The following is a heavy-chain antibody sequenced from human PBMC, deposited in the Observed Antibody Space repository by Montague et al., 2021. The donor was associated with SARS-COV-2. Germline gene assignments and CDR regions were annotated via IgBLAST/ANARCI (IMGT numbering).Heavy chain of an antibody. J-gene: IGHJ6*03. CDR3: ARGRGLYYESSGGLYYMDV. Sequence: SETLSPTCAASGGSFSGFYWSWVRQSPGKGLEWIGDVNHSESTNYNPSLKGRVTISVDRSKNQFSLRLRSVTAADTAVYYCARGRGLYYESSGGLYYMDVWGEGTTVTVSS. D-gene: IGHD3-22*01. CDR2: VNHSEST. V-gene: IGHV4-34*01. CDR1: GGSFSGFY.